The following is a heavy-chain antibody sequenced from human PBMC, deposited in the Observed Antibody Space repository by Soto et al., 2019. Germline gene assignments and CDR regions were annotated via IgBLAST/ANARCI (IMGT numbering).Heavy chain of an antibody. Sequence: QVQLQESGPGLVKPSQTLSLTCTVSGGSISSGDYYWSWIRQPPGKGLEWIGYIYYSGSTYYNPSLKSRVTISVDTSKNQFSLELSSVTAADTAVYYCARGNDFWSGANWFDPWGQGTLVTVSS. CDR1: GGSISSGDYY. CDR2: IYYSGST. J-gene: IGHJ5*02. V-gene: IGHV4-30-4*01. D-gene: IGHD3-3*01. CDR3: ARGNDFWSGANWFDP.